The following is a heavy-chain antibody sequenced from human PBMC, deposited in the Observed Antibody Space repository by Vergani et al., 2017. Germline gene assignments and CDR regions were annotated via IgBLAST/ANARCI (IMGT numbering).Heavy chain of an antibody. CDR2: IIPIFGIA. V-gene: IGHV1-69*17. D-gene: IGHD1-26*01. CDR1: GGTFSSYA. J-gene: IGHJ3*02. CDR3: ARDRPAPSGSYYDGSAFDI. Sequence: QVQLVQSGAEVKKPGSSVKVSCKASGGTFSSYAISWVRQAPGQGLEWMGGIIPIFGIANSAQKFQGRVTITADKSTSTAYMELSSLRSEDTAVDYCARDRPAPSGSYYDGSAFDIWGQGTMVTVSS.